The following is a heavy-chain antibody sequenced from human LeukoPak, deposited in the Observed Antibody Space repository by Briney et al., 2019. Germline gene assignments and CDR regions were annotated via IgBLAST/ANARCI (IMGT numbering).Heavy chain of an antibody. J-gene: IGHJ4*02. D-gene: IGHD1-26*01. Sequence: GGSLRLSCAASGFTFSSYGMHWVRQAPGKGLEWVAVISYDGSNKYYADSVKGRFTISRDNSKNTLYLQMNSLRVEDTAVYYCAKGSVTGSYYGTEDYWGQGTLVTVSS. CDR2: ISYDGSNK. CDR1: GFTFSSYG. V-gene: IGHV3-30*18. CDR3: AKGSVTGSYYGTEDY.